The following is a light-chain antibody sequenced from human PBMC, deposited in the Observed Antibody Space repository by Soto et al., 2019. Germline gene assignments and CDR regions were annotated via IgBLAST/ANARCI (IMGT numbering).Light chain of an antibody. CDR1: DSNIGNND. Sequence: SVLAQPSSVSAAPGQKVTISCSGSDSNIGNNDVSWYQQLPGTAPKLLIYDNDKRPSGIPDRFSGSKSGTSATLAITGLQTGDEAEYYCGSWDSSLSAYVFGTGTKVTV. CDR2: DND. CDR3: GSWDSSLSAYV. V-gene: IGLV1-51*01. J-gene: IGLJ1*01.